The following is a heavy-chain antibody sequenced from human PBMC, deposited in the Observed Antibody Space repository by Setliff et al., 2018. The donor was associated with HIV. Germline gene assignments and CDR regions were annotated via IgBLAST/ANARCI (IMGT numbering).Heavy chain of an antibody. V-gene: IGHV3-11*01. CDR1: GFTFGVTLSDYY. D-gene: IGHD6-19*01. Sequence: GSLRLSCAASGFTFGVTLSDYYMIWIRQAPGKGLEWVASLSGSDTNIYYADFVKGRFTISRDNAKNSLYLQMNSLRVDDTAVYHCAKPSPRAVAGNPLFDYWGQGTQVTVSS. J-gene: IGHJ4*02. CDR3: AKPSPRAVAGNPLFDY. CDR2: LSGSDTNI.